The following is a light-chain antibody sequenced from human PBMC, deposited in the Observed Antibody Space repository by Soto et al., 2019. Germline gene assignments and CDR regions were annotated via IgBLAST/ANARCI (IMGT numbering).Light chain of an antibody. CDR1: SSDIGGYNY. CDR3: SSYTTTNTYV. Sequence: QSVLTQPRSVSGSPGQSVAISCTGTSSDIGGYNYVSWYQQHPGKAPKVMIYDVDKRPSGVPDRFSGSKSGNTASLTISDLQTEDEADYYCSSYTTTNTYVFGTGTKVTVL. J-gene: IGLJ1*01. CDR2: DVD. V-gene: IGLV2-11*01.